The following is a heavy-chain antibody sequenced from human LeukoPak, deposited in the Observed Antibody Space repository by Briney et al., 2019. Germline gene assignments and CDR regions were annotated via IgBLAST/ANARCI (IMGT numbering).Heavy chain of an antibody. Sequence: SETLSLTCTVSSGSINVYYWNCIRQAPGKPLEWLGYIHYRGSTNYNPSLKSRVTISVDTSENQFSLKLSSVTAADTAVYYCAAEFDNEQWLDWDYWGRGTLVTVSS. D-gene: IGHD6-19*01. J-gene: IGHJ4*02. CDR2: IHYRGST. CDR1: SGSINVYY. CDR3: AAEFDNEQWLDWDY. V-gene: IGHV4-59*01.